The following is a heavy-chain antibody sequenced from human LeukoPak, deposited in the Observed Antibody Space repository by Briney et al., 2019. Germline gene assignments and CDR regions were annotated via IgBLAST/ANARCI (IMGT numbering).Heavy chain of an antibody. CDR3: AREIRDTAMVN. V-gene: IGHV4-30-4*01. CDR2: IYYSGST. Sequence: SETLSLTCTVSGGSISSGDYYWSWIRQPPGKGLEWIGYIYYSGSTYYNPSLKSRVTISVDTSKNQFSLKLSSVTAADTAVYYCAREIRDTAMVNWGQGTLVTVSS. J-gene: IGHJ4*02. CDR1: GGSISSGDYY. D-gene: IGHD5-18*01.